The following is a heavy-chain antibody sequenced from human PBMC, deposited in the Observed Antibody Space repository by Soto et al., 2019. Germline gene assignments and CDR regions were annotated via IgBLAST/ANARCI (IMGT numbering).Heavy chain of an antibody. Sequence: GGSLRRSCAASGFTFSSYAISWVRQAPGKGLEWVSAISGSGGSTYYADSVKGRFTISRDNSKNTLYLQMNSLRAEDTAVYYCAKDRVRIAAAVSFDYWGQGTLVTVSS. J-gene: IGHJ4*02. CDR2: ISGSGGST. CDR1: GFTFSSYA. V-gene: IGHV3-23*01. CDR3: AKDRVRIAAAVSFDY. D-gene: IGHD6-13*01.